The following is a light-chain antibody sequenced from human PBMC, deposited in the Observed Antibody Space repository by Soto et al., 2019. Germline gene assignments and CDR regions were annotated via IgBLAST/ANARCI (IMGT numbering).Light chain of an antibody. Sequence: EVLMTQSPATLSVSPGERATLSCRASQSVSSNLAWYQQKPGQAPRLLIYGASTRATGIPARFSGSGSGTEFTLTISSLQSEDFAVYYCQQYNNWPPSIIFGPGTRL. CDR3: QQYNNWPPSII. V-gene: IGKV3-15*01. J-gene: IGKJ5*01. CDR2: GAS. CDR1: QSVSSN.